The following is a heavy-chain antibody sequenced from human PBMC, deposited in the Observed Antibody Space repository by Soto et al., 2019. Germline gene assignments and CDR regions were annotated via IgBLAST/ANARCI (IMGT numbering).Heavy chain of an antibody. D-gene: IGHD4-4*01. CDR3: VRGGSNYAS. Sequence: EVQLVESGGGLVQPGGSLRLSCTASGFTGSDSWMTWVRQAPGKGLEWVARIKPDESEKKYADSVKGRFSISRDNAKNSMYLQMDSLRGEDTAVYYCVRGGSNYASWGQGTLVTVSS. V-gene: IGHV3-7*01. CDR1: GFTGSDSW. J-gene: IGHJ5*02. CDR2: IKPDESEK.